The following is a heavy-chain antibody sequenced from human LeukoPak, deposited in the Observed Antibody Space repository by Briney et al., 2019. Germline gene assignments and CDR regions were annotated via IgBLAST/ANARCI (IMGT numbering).Heavy chain of an antibody. J-gene: IGHJ1*01. CDR1: GYTFTGYY. Sequence: EASVKVSCKASGYTFTGYYMHWVRQAPGQGLEWMGWINPNSDGTNYAQNFQGRVTMTRDTSISTAYMELSRLRSDDTAVYYCARGSYDSSDFEYFQHWGQGTMVPVPS. CDR2: INPNSDGT. CDR3: ARGSYDSSDFEYFQH. D-gene: IGHD3-22*01. V-gene: IGHV1-2*02.